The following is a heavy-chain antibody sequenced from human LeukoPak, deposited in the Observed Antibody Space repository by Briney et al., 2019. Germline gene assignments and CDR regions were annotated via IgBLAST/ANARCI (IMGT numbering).Heavy chain of an antibody. J-gene: IGHJ4*02. D-gene: IGHD3-10*01. CDR2: ISYDGSNK. V-gene: IGHV3-30*03. CDR1: GFTLSRYG. CDR3: ARGFGDFDY. Sequence: GGSLRLSCAASGFTLSRYGMHWVRQAPGKGLEWVAVISYDGSNKYYADSVKGRFTISRDSSKNSLYLQMNSLRAEDTAVYYCARGFGDFDYWGQGTLVTVSS.